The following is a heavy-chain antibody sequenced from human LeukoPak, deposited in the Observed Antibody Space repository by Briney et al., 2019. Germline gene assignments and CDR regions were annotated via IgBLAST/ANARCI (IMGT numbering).Heavy chain of an antibody. CDR1: EFTFSSYG. J-gene: IGHJ4*02. Sequence: GGSLRLSCAASEFTFSSYGMHWVRQAPGKGLEWVAFIRYDGSNKYNADSVKGRFTISRDNSKDMLYLQMNSLRAEDTAVYYCAKDASTVAATFTYWGQGTLVTVSS. V-gene: IGHV3-30*02. CDR3: AKDASTVAATFTY. CDR2: IRYDGSNK. D-gene: IGHD2-15*01.